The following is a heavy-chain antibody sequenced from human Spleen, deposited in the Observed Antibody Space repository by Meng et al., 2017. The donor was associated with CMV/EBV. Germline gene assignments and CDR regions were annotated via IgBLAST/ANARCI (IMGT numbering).Heavy chain of an antibody. J-gene: IGHJ4*02. CDR1: VCQLSTGGGG. CDR2: INWNDEK. Sequence: SVCQLSTGGGGVGWFRQPPGKALEWLALINWNDEKRYRPSLQTRLTISKDTSKNQVVLTMANVDPADTATYYCARAVTIFGVVKFDYWGQGSLVTVSS. D-gene: IGHD3-3*01. CDR3: ARAVTIFGVVKFDY. V-gene: IGHV2-5*01.